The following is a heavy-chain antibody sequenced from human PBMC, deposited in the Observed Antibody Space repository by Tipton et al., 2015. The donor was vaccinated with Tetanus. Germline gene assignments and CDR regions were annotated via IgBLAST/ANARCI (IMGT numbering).Heavy chain of an antibody. V-gene: IGHV3-43*01. CDR2: ISWDGDST. CDR1: GFTFDDYT. CDR3: AGLGYDRSGSYFDH. J-gene: IGHJ4*02. Sequence: SLRLSCAASGFTFDDYTMHWVRQAPGKGLEWVSLISWDGDSTYYADSMKGRFTISRDNSKNSQYLQMNSLRTEDTALYYCAGLGYDRSGSYFDHWGQGTLVTVSS. D-gene: IGHD3-22*01.